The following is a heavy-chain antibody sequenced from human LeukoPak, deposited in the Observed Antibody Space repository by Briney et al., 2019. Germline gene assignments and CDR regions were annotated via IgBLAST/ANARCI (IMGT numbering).Heavy chain of an antibody. Sequence: PSETLSLTCTVSGGSISSGGYYWSWIRQHPGKGLEWIGYIYYSGSTYYNPSLKSRVTISVDTSKNQFSLKLSSVTAADTAVYYCARKTRYSGSPAPGWIFDYWGQGTLVTVSS. D-gene: IGHD1-26*01. CDR3: ARKTRYSGSPAPGWIFDY. CDR2: IYYSGST. CDR1: GGSISSGGYY. V-gene: IGHV4-31*03. J-gene: IGHJ4*02.